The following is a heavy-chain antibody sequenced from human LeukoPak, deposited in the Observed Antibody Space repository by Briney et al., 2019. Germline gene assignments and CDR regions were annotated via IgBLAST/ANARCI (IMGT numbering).Heavy chain of an antibody. CDR3: AVDFWSGYRVVENNWFDP. J-gene: IGHJ5*02. CDR1: GGTFSSYA. Sequence: SVKVSCKASGGTFSSYAISWVRQAPGQGLEWMGGIIPIFGTANYAQKFQGRVTITADKSTSTAYMELSSLRSEDTAVYYCAVDFWSGYRVVENNWFDPWGQGTLVTVSS. V-gene: IGHV1-69*06. D-gene: IGHD3-3*01. CDR2: IIPIFGTA.